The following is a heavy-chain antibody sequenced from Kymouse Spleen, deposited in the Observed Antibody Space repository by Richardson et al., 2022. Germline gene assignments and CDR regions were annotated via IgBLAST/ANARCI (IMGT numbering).Heavy chain of an antibody. D-gene: IGHD6-13*01,IGHD6-25*01,IGHD6-6*01. CDR2: ISSSGSTI. J-gene: IGHJ6*02. V-gene: IGHV3-11*01. CDR1: GFTFSDYY. CDR3: ARDREEGYSSSFFYYYYGMDV. Sequence: QVQLVESGGGLVKPGGSLRLSCAASGFTFSDYYMSWIRQAPGKGLEWVSYISSSGSTIYYADSVKGRFTISRDNAKNSLYLQMNSLRAEDTAVYYCARDREEGYSSSFFYYYYGMDVWGQGTTVTVSS.